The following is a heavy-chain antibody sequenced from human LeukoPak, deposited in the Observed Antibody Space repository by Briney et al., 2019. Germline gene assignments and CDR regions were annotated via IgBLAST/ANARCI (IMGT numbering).Heavy chain of an antibody. CDR2: IWYDGSNK. J-gene: IGHJ4*02. D-gene: IGHD3-10*01. CDR3: ARDGNYYGSGSRPYFDY. V-gene: IGHV3-33*01. Sequence: GGSLRLSCAASGFTFSSYGMHWVRQAPGKGLEWVAVIWYDGSNKYYADSVKGRFTISRDNSKNTLYLQMNSLRAEDTAVYYCARDGNYYGSGSRPYFDYWGQGTLVTVSS. CDR1: GFTFSSYG.